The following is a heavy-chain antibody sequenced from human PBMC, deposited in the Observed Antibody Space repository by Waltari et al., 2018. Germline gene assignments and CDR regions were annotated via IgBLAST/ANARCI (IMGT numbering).Heavy chain of an antibody. V-gene: IGHV1-69*04. CDR3: ARDDITGTMSFDY. J-gene: IGHJ4*02. Sequence: QVQLVQSGAEVKKPGSSVKVSCKASGGTFSSYALSWVRQAPGQGLEWMGRIIPILGIANYAQKFQGRVTITADKSTSTAYMELSSLRSEDTAVYYCARDDITGTMSFDYWGQGTLVTVSS. CDR2: IIPILGIA. CDR1: GGTFSSYA. D-gene: IGHD1-7*01.